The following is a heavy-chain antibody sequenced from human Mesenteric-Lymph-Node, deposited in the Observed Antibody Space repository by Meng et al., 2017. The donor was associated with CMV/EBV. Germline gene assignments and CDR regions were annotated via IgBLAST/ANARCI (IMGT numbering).Heavy chain of an antibody. CDR3: ARRVAAAGTLDY. D-gene: IGHD6-13*01. Sequence: SCTVSGGSISSGDYYWSWIRQSPGKGLEWIGYIYYSGSTYYNPSLKSRLSISLVTSKNQFSLKLTSVTAADTAIYYCARRVAAAGTLDYWGQGTLVTVSS. CDR1: GGSISSGDYY. CDR2: IYYSGST. V-gene: IGHV4-30-4*08. J-gene: IGHJ4*02.